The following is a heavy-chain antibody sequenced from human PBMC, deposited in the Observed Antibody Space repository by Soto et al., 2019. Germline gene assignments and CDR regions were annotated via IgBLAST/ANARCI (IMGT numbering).Heavy chain of an antibody. V-gene: IGHV4-59*01. CDR1: GGSISSYY. J-gene: IGHJ1*01. D-gene: IGHD4-17*01. Sequence: QVQLQESGPGLVKPSETLSLTCTVSGGSISSYYWSWIRQPPGKGLEWIGYIYYSGSTNYNPSLKSRVIISVDTSKNQFSLKLSSVTAADTAVYYCARGYGDYAEYFQHWGQGTLVTVSS. CDR3: ARGYGDYAEYFQH. CDR2: IYYSGST.